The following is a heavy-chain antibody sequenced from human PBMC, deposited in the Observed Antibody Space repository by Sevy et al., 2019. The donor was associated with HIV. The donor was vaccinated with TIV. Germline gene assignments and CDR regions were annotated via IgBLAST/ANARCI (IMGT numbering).Heavy chain of an antibody. J-gene: IGHJ4*02. CDR3: ASLSNGLYGDYVLGY. CDR1: GGTFSSYP. CDR2: IIPIFGTG. V-gene: IGHV1-69*13. Sequence: ASVKVSCKASGGTFSSYPISWVRQAPGQGLEWMGGIIPIFGTGNYAQKFQGRVTITADESTSTAYMELSSLRSEDTAVYYCASLSNGLYGDYVLGYWGQGTLVTVSS. D-gene: IGHD4-17*01.